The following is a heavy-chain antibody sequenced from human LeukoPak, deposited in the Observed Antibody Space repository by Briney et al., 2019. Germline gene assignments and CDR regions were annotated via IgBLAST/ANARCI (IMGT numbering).Heavy chain of an antibody. J-gene: IGHJ4*02. V-gene: IGHV3-7*01. D-gene: IGHD5-24*01. CDR3: ARDGVRDGLYFDY. CDR1: GFSFSSHW. Sequence: GGSLRLSCAASGFSFSSHWMSWVRQAPGKGLEGVANINQDGREKQYVDSVKGRFTISRDNAKNSLYLQMNSLRAEDTAVYYCARDGVRDGLYFDYWGQGTLVTVSS. CDR2: INQDGREK.